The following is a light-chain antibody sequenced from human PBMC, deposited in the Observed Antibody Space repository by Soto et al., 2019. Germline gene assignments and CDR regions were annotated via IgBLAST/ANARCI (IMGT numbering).Light chain of an antibody. V-gene: IGKV3-15*01. CDR1: QSVFSN. Sequence: EIVMTQSPATLSVSPGERATLSCRASQSVFSNLAWYQQKPGQAPRLLIYGASTRATSIPARFSGSGSGTEFTLTISSLQSEDFAVYYCQQYNEWPLTFGGGTKVEIK. CDR3: QQYNEWPLT. J-gene: IGKJ4*01. CDR2: GAS.